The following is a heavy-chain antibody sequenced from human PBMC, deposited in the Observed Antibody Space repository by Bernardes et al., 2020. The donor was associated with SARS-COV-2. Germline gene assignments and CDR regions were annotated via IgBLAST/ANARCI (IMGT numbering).Heavy chain of an antibody. CDR2: ISSSSSTI. CDR1: GFTFSSYS. V-gene: IGHV3-48*01. CDR3: ARDPGITIFGVVIDGYYGMDV. Sequence: VGSLSLSCAASGFTFSSYSMNWVRQAPGKGLEWVSYISSSSSTIYYADSVKGRFTISRDNAKNSLYLQMNSLRAEDTAVYYCARDPGITIFGVVIDGYYGMDVWGQGTTVTVSS. J-gene: IGHJ6*02. D-gene: IGHD3-3*01.